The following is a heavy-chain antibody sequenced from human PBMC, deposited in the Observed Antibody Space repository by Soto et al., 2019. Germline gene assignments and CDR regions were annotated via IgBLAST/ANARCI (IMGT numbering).Heavy chain of an antibody. V-gene: IGHV1-18*04. CDR3: ARPHYSSSSYWFDP. J-gene: IGHJ5*02. D-gene: IGHD6-6*01. CDR2: ISAYNGNT. CDR1: CYTFTSYG. Sequence: ASVKVSCKASCYTFTSYGISWVRQAPGQGLEWMGWISAYNGNTNYAQKLQGRVTMTTDTSTSTAYMELRSLRSDDTAVYYCARPHYSSSSYWFDPWGQGTLVTVSS.